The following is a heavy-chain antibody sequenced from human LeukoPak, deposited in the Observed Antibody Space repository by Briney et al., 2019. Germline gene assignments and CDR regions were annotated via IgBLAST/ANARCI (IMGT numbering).Heavy chain of an antibody. CDR3: ARHGHYDFWSGYSLDY. CDR1: VFTFSSYA. D-gene: IGHD3-3*01. J-gene: IGHJ4*02. CDR2: ISSQGGST. Sequence: PGGSLRLSCAASVFTFSSYAMHWVRQAPGKGLEYVSAISSQGGSTYYANAVKGRFTVSRDNSKHTLYLQMGRLIAEDMRVYFCARHGHYDFWSGYSLDYWGQGTLVTVSS. V-gene: IGHV3-64*01.